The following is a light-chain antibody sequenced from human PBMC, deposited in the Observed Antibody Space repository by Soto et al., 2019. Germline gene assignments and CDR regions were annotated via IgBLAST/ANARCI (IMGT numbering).Light chain of an antibody. CDR2: DAS. Sequence: EILMTQSPVTLSVSPGERATLSCRASQSFSSNLAWYQQKPGQAPRLLIYDASTRATGIPARFSGSGSGTEFTLSISSLQSEDFAVYYGQQYNNWPRTFGQGTKVEIK. J-gene: IGKJ1*01. CDR3: QQYNNWPRT. CDR1: QSFSSN. V-gene: IGKV3-15*01.